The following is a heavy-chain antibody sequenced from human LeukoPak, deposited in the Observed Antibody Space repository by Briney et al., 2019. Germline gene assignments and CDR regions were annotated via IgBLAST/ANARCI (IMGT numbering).Heavy chain of an antibody. CDR2: INHSGST. CDR3: ARDPYLDIVVVPAAIYYGMDV. CDR1: GGSFSGYY. Sequence: SETLSLTCAVYGGSFSGYYWSWIRQPPGKGLEWLGEINHSGSTNYNPSLKSRVTISVDTSKNQFSLKLSSVTAADTAVYYCARDPYLDIVVVPAAIYYGMDVWGQGTTVTVSS. J-gene: IGHJ6*02. D-gene: IGHD2-2*03. V-gene: IGHV4-34*01.